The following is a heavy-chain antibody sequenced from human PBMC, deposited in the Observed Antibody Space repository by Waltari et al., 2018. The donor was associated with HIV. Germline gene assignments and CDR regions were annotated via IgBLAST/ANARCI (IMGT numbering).Heavy chain of an antibody. CDR3: ARATTVVTPEGYFDY. J-gene: IGHJ4*02. CDR1: GGTFSSYT. V-gene: IGHV1-69*02. D-gene: IGHD4-17*01. CDR2: INPILGIA. Sequence: QVQLVQSGAEVKKPGSSVKVSCKASGGTFSSYTISWVRQAPGQGLEWMGRINPILGIANCAQKFQGRVTITADKSTSTAYMELSSLRSEDTAVYYCARATTVVTPEGYFDYWGQGTLVTVSS.